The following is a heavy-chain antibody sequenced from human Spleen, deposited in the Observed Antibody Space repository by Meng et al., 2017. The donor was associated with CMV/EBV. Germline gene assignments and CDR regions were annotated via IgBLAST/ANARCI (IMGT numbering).Heavy chain of an antibody. CDR2: ISSSSSYI. CDR1: GFTFSSYS. CDR3: ARDGGNAFDI. D-gene: IGHD3-3*01. V-gene: IGHV3-21*01. J-gene: IGHJ3*02. Sequence: GGSLRLSCAASGFTFSSYSMNWVRQAPGKGLEWVSSISSSSSYIYYADSVKGRFTISRDNAKISLYLQMNSLRAEDTAVYYCARDGGNAFDIWGQGTMVTVSS.